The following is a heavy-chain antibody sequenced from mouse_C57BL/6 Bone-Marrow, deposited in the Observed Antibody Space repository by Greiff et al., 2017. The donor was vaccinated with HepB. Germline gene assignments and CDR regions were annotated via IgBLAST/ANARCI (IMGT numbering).Heavy chain of an antibody. Sequence: VQLKESGPELVKPGASVKISCKASGYSFTDYNMNWVKQSNGKSLEWIGVINPNYGTTSYNQKFKGKATLTVDQSSSTAYMQLNSLTSEDSAVYYCARGDYYGSSYGYFDVWGTGTTVTVSS. V-gene: IGHV1-39*01. D-gene: IGHD1-1*01. J-gene: IGHJ1*03. CDR1: GYSFTDYN. CDR3: ARGDYYGSSYGYFDV. CDR2: INPNYGTT.